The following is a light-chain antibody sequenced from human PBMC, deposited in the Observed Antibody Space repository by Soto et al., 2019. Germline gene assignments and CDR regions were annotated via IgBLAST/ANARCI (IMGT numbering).Light chain of an antibody. CDR1: SSNIGATYD. CDR2: GNS. Sequence: QSVLTQPPSVSGAPGQRVTISCTGSSSNIGATYDVQWYQQLPGTAPKLLIYGNSNRPSGVPDRFSGSKSGTSASLAITGLQADDEADYYCQSYDSSLSAHYLFGTGTKLTVL. J-gene: IGLJ1*01. V-gene: IGLV1-40*01. CDR3: QSYDSSLSAHYL.